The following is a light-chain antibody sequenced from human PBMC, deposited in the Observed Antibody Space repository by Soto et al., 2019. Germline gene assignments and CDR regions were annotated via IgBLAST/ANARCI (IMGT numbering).Light chain of an antibody. Sequence: EIVMSQSPATLSVSPGERATLSCRASQSVRNNLAWYQQRPGQAPRLLMYGASTRPSGIPARFTGGGSGTDFTLTIPSLQSEDFAVYYCQLYDSYMYAFGQGTKGEI. V-gene: IGKV3-15*01. CDR3: QLYDSYMYA. J-gene: IGKJ2*01. CDR2: GAS. CDR1: QSVRNN.